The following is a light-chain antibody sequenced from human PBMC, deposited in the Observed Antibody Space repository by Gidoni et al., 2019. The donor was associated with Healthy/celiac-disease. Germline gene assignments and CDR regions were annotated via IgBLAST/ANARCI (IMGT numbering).Light chain of an antibody. Sequence: DIQTTQSPSSLSASVGDRVTITCRASQSISSYLNWYQQKPGKAPKLLIYAASSLQSGVPSRFSGSGSGTDFTLTISSLQPEDFATYYCQQSYSTPTFXGXTKVXIK. CDR2: AAS. CDR3: QQSYSTPT. J-gene: IGKJ4*01. CDR1: QSISSY. V-gene: IGKV1-39*01.